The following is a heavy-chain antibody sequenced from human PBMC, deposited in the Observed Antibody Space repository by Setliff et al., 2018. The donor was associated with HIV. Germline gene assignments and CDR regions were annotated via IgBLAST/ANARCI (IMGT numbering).Heavy chain of an antibody. CDR1: GASISSGSYY. V-gene: IGHV4-61*09. CDR2: IYTSGST. CDR3: ARDRRYSPHYFDY. D-gene: IGHD1-26*01. J-gene: IGHJ4*02. Sequence: SETLSLTCTVSGASISSGSYYWRWIRQPAGKGLEWIGHIYTSGSTNYSPSLKSRVTISVDTSKKQFSLKLSSVTAADTAVYYCARDRRYSPHYFDYWGQGTLVTVSS.